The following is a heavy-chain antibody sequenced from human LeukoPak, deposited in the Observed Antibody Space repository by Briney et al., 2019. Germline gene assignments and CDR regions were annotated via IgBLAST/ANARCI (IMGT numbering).Heavy chain of an antibody. CDR2: INTDGSST. CDR3: ARAPPGTYSLDS. Sequence: GGSLRLSCAASGFTFSSYWMHWVRQAPGKGLVWVSRINTDGSSTTYADSVKGRFTISRDTAENTLYLQMDSLRAEDTAVYFCARAPPGTYSLDSWGQGTLVTVSS. CDR1: GFTFSSYW. V-gene: IGHV3-74*01. J-gene: IGHJ4*02. D-gene: IGHD3/OR15-3a*01.